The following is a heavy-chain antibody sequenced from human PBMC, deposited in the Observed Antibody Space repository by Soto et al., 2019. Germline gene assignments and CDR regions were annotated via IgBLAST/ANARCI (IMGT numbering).Heavy chain of an antibody. V-gene: IGHV4-30-2*01. CDR1: GGSFSSGCSS. CDR2: TSHDGVT. Sequence: SETLSLTCAVSGGSFSSGCSSWICLRPPPGKGLEWIGETSHDGVTNYNPSLEGRVTISIDKSKNQFYLDLNSGTAADTAMYYCARSGDCTRPGCILGWFDPCGAGTLVTVSS. D-gene: IGHD2-8*01. J-gene: IGHJ5*02. CDR3: ARSGDCTRPGCILGWFDP.